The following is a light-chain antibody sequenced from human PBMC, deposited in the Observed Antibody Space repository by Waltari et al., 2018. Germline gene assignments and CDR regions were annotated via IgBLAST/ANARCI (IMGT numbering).Light chain of an antibody. CDR2: RAS. CDR1: QSVSSW. CDR3: QQYNTYPRT. V-gene: IGKV1-5*03. Sequence: DIQMTQSPPTLSASVGDRVTITCRASQSVSSWLAWYQQEQGKAPNLLIYRASSLESGVPSRFSGSGSGTEFTLTISSLQPDDFATYYCQQYNTYPRTFGQGTKLEIK. J-gene: IGKJ2*01.